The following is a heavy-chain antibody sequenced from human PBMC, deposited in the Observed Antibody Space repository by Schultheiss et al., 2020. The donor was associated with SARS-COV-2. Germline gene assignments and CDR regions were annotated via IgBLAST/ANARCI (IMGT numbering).Heavy chain of an antibody. J-gene: IGHJ4*02. CDR3: ARDHWARGSSSAAVEGDFDY. CDR2: IKCDGSEK. Sequence: GESLKISCAASGFTFSSSWMLWVCQAPEKGQEWVADIKCDGSEKYYADSVKGRFTISRDNSKNTLYLQMNSLRAEDTAVYYCARDHWARGSSSAAVEGDFDYWGQGTLVTVSS. V-gene: IGHV3-52*02. CDR1: GFTFSSSW. D-gene: IGHD6-6*01.